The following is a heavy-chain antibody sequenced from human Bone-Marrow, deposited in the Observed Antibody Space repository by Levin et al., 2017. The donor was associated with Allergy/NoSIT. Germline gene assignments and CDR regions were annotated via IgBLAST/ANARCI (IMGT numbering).Heavy chain of an antibody. CDR3: ARERAYGDYEGNYYYYGMDV. CDR2: IWYDGSNK. D-gene: IGHD4-17*01. CDR1: GFTFSSYG. Sequence: GGSLRLSCAASGFTFSSYGMHWVRQAPGKGLEWVAVIWYDGSNKYYADSVKGRFTISRDNSKNTLYLQMNSLRAEDTAVYYCARERAYGDYEGNYYYYGMDVWGQGTTVTVSS. J-gene: IGHJ6*02. V-gene: IGHV3-33*01.